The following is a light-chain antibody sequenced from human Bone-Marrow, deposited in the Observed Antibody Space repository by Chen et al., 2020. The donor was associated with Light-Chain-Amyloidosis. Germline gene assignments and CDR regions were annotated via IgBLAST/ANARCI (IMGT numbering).Light chain of an antibody. CDR1: QSISTW. CDR2: KAS. J-gene: IGKJ1*01. Sequence: DIQMTQSPSALSASVGDRVTITCRASQSISTWLAWYQQKPGNAPKLLIHKASTLESGVPSRFSGSGSGTEFTLTISSLQPDDFETYYCQQYKSSLWTYGQGTKVAV. CDR3: QQYKSSLWT. V-gene: IGKV1-5*03.